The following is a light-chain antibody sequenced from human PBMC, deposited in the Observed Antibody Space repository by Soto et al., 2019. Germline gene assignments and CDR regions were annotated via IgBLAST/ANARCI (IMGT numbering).Light chain of an antibody. V-gene: IGKV1-5*01. CDR2: DAS. CDR3: QRYNSNSRT. CDR1: QNVDNW. J-gene: IGKJ1*01. Sequence: DIQMTQSPSTLSASVGDRVTITCRASQNVDNWVAWYQQKPGKAPKFLIYDASNLGSGVPSRFSGRGSGTEFTLTISSLQPDDFATYYCQRYNSNSRTFGQGTRV.